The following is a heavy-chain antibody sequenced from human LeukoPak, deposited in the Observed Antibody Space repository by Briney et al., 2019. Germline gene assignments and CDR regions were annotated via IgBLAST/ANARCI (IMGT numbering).Heavy chain of an antibody. CDR2: ISGSGGST. Sequence: GGSLRLSCAASGFTFSSYAMSWVRQALGKGLEWVSAISGSGGSTYYADSVKGRFTISRDNSKNTLYLQMNSLRAEDTAVYYCAKVKWEGLIGFAFDIWGQGTMVTVSS. D-gene: IGHD3-16*01. CDR3: AKVKWEGLIGFAFDI. V-gene: IGHV3-23*01. J-gene: IGHJ3*02. CDR1: GFTFSSYA.